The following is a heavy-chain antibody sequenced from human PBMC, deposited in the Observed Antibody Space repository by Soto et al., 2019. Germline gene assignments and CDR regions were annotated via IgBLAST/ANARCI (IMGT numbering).Heavy chain of an antibody. Sequence: ASVKVSCKASGYTFTSYYMHWVRQAPGQGLEWMGIINPSGGSTSYAQKFQGRVTMTRDTSTSTVYMELSSLRSEDTAVYYCARGERDQLSSAYYYYGMDVWGQGTTVTVPS. CDR3: ARGERDQLSSAYYYYGMDV. CDR2: INPSGGST. D-gene: IGHD2-2*01. J-gene: IGHJ6*02. V-gene: IGHV1-46*01. CDR1: GYTFTSYY.